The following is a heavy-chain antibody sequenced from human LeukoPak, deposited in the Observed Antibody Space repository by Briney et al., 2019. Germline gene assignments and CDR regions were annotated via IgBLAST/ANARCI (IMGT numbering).Heavy chain of an antibody. CDR2: IWYDGSNK. CDR3: ARDLGSGYKDY. CDR1: GFTFSSYS. V-gene: IGHV3-33*08. J-gene: IGHJ4*02. Sequence: PGGSLRLSCAASGFTFSSYSMNWVRQAPGKGLEWVAVIWYDGSNKYYADSVKGRFTISRDNSKNTLYLQMNSLRAEDTAVYYCARDLGSGYKDYWGQGTLVTVSS. D-gene: IGHD3-22*01.